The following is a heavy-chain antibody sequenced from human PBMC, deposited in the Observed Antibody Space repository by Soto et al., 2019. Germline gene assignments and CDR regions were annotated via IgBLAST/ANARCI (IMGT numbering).Heavy chain of an antibody. V-gene: IGHV3-9*01. CDR3: AKDRGAGSYAANYYYYGMDG. D-gene: IGHD3-10*01. Sequence: PGGSLRLSCAASGFTFDDYAMHWVRQAPGKGLEWVSGINWDSGSIGYADSVKGRFTISRNNAKTSLYLQMNSLRAEDTALYYCAKDRGAGSYAANYYYYGMDGCGQGTTATVSS. CDR1: GFTFDDYA. CDR2: INWDSGSI. J-gene: IGHJ6*02.